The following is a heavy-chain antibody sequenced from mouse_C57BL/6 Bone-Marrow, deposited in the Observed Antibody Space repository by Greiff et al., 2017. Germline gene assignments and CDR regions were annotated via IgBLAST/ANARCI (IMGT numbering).Heavy chain of an antibody. V-gene: IGHV5-4*03. D-gene: IGHD1-1*01. CDR1: GFTFSSYA. CDR3: ARGFFPFTTVVATNYFDY. J-gene: IGHJ2*01. Sequence: EVMLVESGGGLVKPGGSLKLSCAASGFTFSSYAMSWVRQTPEKRLEWVATISDGGSYTYYPDNVKGRFTISRDNAKNNLYLQMSHLKSEDTAMYYCARGFFPFTTVVATNYFDYWGQGTTLTVSS. CDR2: ISDGGSYT.